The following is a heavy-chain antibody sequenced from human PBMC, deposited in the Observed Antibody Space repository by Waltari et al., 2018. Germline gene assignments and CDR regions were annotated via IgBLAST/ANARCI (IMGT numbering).Heavy chain of an antibody. J-gene: IGHJ4*02. Sequence: QVQLVQSGAAVKKSGASVKVYCKASGYTFTDSFIHWVRQAPGQGLEWMGRINPKSGDTSYAQRFQGRVTMTGDTSISTAYMEVTGLRSDDTAIYYCARSGGGTTSFGVAEWGQGSLVTVSS. CDR2: INPKSGDT. V-gene: IGHV1-2*06. CDR1: GYTFTDSF. CDR3: ARSGGGTTSFGVAE. D-gene: IGHD3-3*01.